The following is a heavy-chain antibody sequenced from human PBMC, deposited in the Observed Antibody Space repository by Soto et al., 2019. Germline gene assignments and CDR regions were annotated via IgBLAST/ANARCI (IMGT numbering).Heavy chain of an antibody. J-gene: IGHJ6*02. CDR2: INPSGGST. D-gene: IGHD2-2*01. V-gene: IGHV1-46*01. CDR3: AREPGDIVVVPAAIGTYYYYGMDV. Sequence: ASVKVSCKASGYTFTSYYMHWVRQAPGQGLEWMGIINPSGGSTSYAQKFQGRVTMTRNTSTSTVYMELSSLRSEDTAVYYCAREPGDIVVVPAAIGTYYYYGMDVWGQGTTVTVSS. CDR1: GYTFTSYY.